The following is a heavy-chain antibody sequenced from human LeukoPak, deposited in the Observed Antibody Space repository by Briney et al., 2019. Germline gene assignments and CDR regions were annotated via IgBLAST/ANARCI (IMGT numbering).Heavy chain of an antibody. V-gene: IGHV3-23*01. Sequence: GGSLRLSCAASGFTFSSYWMSWVRQAPGKGLEWVSGILGGAGSTYYADSVKGRFTISRDNSKNTLYLQMNSLRAEDTAVYYCAHGTMYQLDYWGQGTLVTVSS. CDR2: ILGGAGST. CDR3: AHGTMYQLDY. J-gene: IGHJ4*02. D-gene: IGHD2-2*01. CDR1: GFTFSSYW.